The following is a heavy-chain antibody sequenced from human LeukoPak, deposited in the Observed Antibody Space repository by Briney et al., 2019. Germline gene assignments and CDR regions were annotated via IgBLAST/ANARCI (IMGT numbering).Heavy chain of an antibody. Sequence: PVGSLRLSCAASGFTFDDYGMSWVRQAPGKGLEWVSGINWNGGSTGYADSVKGRFTISRDNAKNSLYLQMNSLRAEDTALYYCARVQLVPAANYYYYYMDVWGKGTTVTVSS. J-gene: IGHJ6*03. D-gene: IGHD2-2*01. CDR1: GFTFDDYG. CDR2: INWNGGST. CDR3: ARVQLVPAANYYYYYMDV. V-gene: IGHV3-20*04.